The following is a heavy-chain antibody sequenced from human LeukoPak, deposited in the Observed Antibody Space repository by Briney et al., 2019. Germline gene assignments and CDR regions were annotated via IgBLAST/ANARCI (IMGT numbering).Heavy chain of an antibody. Sequence: SETLSLTCTVSGGSISSYYWSWIRQPPGKGLEWMGYIYYSGSTNYNPSLKSRVTISVDTSKNQFSLKLSSVTAADTAVYYCARDYRDSGSSWGIDYWGQGTLVTVSS. CDR1: GGSISSYY. V-gene: IGHV4-59*01. CDR2: IYYSGST. J-gene: IGHJ4*02. D-gene: IGHD6-13*01. CDR3: ARDYRDSGSSWGIDY.